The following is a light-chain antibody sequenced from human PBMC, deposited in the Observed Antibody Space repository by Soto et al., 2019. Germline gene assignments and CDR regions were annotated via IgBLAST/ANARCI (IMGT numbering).Light chain of an antibody. J-gene: IGKJ1*01. CDR3: LQHNSYPWT. CDR1: QSFSSW. Sequence: DIQMTQSPSTLSASVGDTVTISCRASQSFSSWLAWYQQKPGKAPKLLIYKASSLQSGVPSRFSDSGSGTDFTLTISSLQPEDFATYYCLQHNSYPWTFGQGTKVDI. V-gene: IGKV1-5*03. CDR2: KAS.